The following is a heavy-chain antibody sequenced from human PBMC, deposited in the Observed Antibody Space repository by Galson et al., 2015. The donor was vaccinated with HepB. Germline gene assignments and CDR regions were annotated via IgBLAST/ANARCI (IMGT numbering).Heavy chain of an antibody. D-gene: IGHD3-3*01. CDR1: GGTFSSYA. J-gene: IGHJ4*02. Sequence: SVKVSCKASGGTFSSYAISWVRQAPGQGLEWMGGIIPIFGTANYAQKFQGRVTITADESTSTAYMELSSLRSEDTAVYYCARGNRLRFLEWLLFNWGRGTLVTVSS. V-gene: IGHV1-69*13. CDR2: IIPIFGTA. CDR3: ARGNRLRFLEWLLFN.